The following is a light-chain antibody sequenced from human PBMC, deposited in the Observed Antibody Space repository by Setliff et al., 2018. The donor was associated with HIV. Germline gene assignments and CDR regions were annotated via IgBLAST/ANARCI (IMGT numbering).Light chain of an antibody. CDR1: SSDIGGYSY. J-gene: IGLJ1*01. CDR2: EVS. CDR3: SSYAITNTLP. Sequence: LTQPASVSGSPGQSITISCTGTSSDIGGYSYVSWYQQHPGKAPKLIIYEVSNRPSGVSNRFSGSESGYTASLTISGLQAEDEADYYCSSYAITNTLPFGTGTKVTVL. V-gene: IGLV2-14*01.